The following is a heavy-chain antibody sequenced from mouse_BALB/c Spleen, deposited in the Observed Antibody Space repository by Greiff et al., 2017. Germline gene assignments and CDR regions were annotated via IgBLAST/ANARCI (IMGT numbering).Heavy chain of an antibody. CDR1: GYAFTNYL. Sequence: VQLVESGAELVRPGTSVKVSCKASGYAFTNYLIEWVKQRPGQGLEWIGVINPGSGGTNYNEKFKGKATLTADKSSSTAYMQLSSLTSDDSAVYFCAREGGTTFDYWGQGTTLTVSS. J-gene: IGHJ2*01. V-gene: IGHV1-54*01. CDR3: AREGGTTFDY. D-gene: IGHD2-12*01. CDR2: INPGSGGT.